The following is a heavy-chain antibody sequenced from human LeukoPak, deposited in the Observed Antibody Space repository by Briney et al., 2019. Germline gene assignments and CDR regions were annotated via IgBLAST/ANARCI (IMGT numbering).Heavy chain of an antibody. CDR3: ARDQQDPYYYYYYMDV. CDR1: GFTFTRYS. J-gene: IGHJ6*03. Sequence: GGSLRLSCAGSGFTFTRYSINWVRQAPGKGLEWVSYITPSSSTIYYADSVKGRFTISRDNAKDSAYLQMSGLRVEDTAMYYCARDQQDPYYYYYYMDVWGKGTTVTISS. D-gene: IGHD6-13*01. V-gene: IGHV3-48*01. CDR2: ITPSSSTI.